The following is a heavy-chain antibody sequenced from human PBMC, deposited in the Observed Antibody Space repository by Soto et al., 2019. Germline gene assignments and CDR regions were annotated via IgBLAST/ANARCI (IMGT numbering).Heavy chain of an antibody. CDR2: IYYSGST. CDR1: GGSISSGGYY. CDR3: ARAGGPELGPYYYYYYGMDV. Sequence: SETLSLTCTVSGGSISSGGYYWSWVRQHPGKGLEWIGYIYYSGSTYYNPSLKSRVTISVDTSKNQFSLKLSSVTAADTAVYYCARAGGPELGPYYYYYYGMDVWGQGTTVTVSS. D-gene: IGHD6-13*01. V-gene: IGHV4-31*03. J-gene: IGHJ6*02.